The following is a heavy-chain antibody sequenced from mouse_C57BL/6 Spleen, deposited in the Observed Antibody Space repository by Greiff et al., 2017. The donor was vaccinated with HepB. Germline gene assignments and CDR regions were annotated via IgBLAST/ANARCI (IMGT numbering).Heavy chain of an antibody. CDR3: ARRVYNDDEPYFDY. Sequence: EVKLVESGGGLVKPGGSLKLSCAASGFTFSSYAMSWVRQTPEKRLEWVATISDGGSYTYYPDNVKGRFTISRDNAKNNLYLQKSHLRSEDTAIYYCARRVYNDDEPYFDYWGQGTTLTVSS. CDR1: GFTFSSYA. J-gene: IGHJ2*01. V-gene: IGHV5-4*03. CDR2: ISDGGSYT. D-gene: IGHD2-4*01.